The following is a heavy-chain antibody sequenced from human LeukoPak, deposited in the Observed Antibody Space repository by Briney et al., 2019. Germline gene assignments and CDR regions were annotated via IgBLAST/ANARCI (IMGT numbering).Heavy chain of an antibody. CDR2: IKQDGSAK. CDR3: AKDGDAVGYSHIDY. D-gene: IGHD5-18*01. Sequence: GGSLRLSCAASGFSFSSYWMSWVRQAPVKGLEWVANIKQDGSAKYYVDSVKGRFTISRDNAKNSVHLQMNSLRAEDTAVYYCAKDGDAVGYSHIDYWGQGTLVTVSS. CDR1: GFSFSSYW. V-gene: IGHV3-7*01. J-gene: IGHJ4*02.